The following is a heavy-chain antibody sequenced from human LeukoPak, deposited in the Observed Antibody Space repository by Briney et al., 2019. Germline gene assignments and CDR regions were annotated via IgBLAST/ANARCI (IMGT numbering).Heavy chain of an antibody. CDR1: GGSISSGGYY. CDR3: ARVAGGPGEYYFDY. Sequence: PSETLSLTCTVSGGSISSGGYYWSWIRQHPGKGLEWIGYIYCSGGTYYNPSLKSRVTISVDTSKNQFSLKLSSVTAADTAVYYCARVAGGPGEYYFDYWGQGTLVTVSS. J-gene: IGHJ4*02. D-gene: IGHD3-10*01. CDR2: IYCSGGT. V-gene: IGHV4-31*03.